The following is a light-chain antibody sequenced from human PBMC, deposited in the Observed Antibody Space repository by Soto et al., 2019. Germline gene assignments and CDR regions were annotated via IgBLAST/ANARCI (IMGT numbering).Light chain of an antibody. CDR2: EVS. J-gene: IGLJ2*01. CDR3: SSYAGSNNVV. V-gene: IGLV2-8*01. Sequence: QSALTQPPSASGSPGQSVTISCTGTSSDVGVYNYVSWYQQHPGKAPKLLIYEVSKRPSGVPDRFSGSKSGNTASLNVSGLQAEDEADFYCSSYAGSNNVVFGGGTKLTVL. CDR1: SSDVGVYNY.